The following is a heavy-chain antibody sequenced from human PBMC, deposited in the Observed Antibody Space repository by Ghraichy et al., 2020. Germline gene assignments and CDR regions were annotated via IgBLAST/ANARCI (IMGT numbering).Heavy chain of an antibody. D-gene: IGHD3-3*01. Sequence: ESLNISCTVSGGSISSSSYYWGWIRQPPGKGLEWIGSIYYSGSTYYNPSLKSRVTISVDTSKNQFSLKLSSVTAADTAVYYCARENTIFGVVIIGAFDIWGQGTMVTVSS. CDR3: ARENTIFGVVIIGAFDI. CDR1: GGSISSSSYY. V-gene: IGHV4-39*07. CDR2: IYYSGST. J-gene: IGHJ3*02.